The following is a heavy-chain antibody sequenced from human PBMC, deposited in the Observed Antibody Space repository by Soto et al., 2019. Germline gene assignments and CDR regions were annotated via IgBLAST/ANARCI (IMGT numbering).Heavy chain of an antibody. CDR1: GGSISSGRYY. CDR3: ARKSRDSNAFDI. V-gene: IGHV4-31*03. J-gene: IGHJ3*02. D-gene: IGHD2-21*02. CDR2: IYYSGST. Sequence: PSETLSLTGTVSGGSISSGRYYWSWIRQHPGKGLEWIGYIYYSGSTYYNPSLKSRVTISVDTSKNQFSLKLSSVTAADTAVYYCARKSRDSNAFDIWGQGTMVTVSS.